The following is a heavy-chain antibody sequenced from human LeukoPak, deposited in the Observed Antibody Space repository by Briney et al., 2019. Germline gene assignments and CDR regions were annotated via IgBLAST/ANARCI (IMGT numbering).Heavy chain of an antibody. D-gene: IGHD4-17*01. Sequence: SVKVSCKASGGTFSSYAISWVRQAPGQGLEWMGGIIPIFGTANYAQKFQGRVTITTDEATSTAYMELSSLRSEDTAVYYCASPTYDYGDPLDYWGQGTLVTVSS. V-gene: IGHV1-69*05. CDR2: IIPIFGTA. J-gene: IGHJ4*02. CDR1: GGTFSSYA. CDR3: ASPTYDYGDPLDY.